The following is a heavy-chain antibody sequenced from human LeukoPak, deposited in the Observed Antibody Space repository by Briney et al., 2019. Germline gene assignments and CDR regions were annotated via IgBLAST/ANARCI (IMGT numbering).Heavy chain of an antibody. V-gene: IGHV3-21*01. CDR1: GFTFSSYS. CDR2: ISSSSSYI. Sequence: GGSLRLSRAASGFTFSSYSMNWVRQAPGKGLEWVSSISSSSSYIYYADSVKGRFTISRDNAKNSPYLQMNSLRAEDTAVYYCARDQNILTPYYFDYWGQGTLVTVSS. J-gene: IGHJ4*02. CDR3: ARDQNILTPYYFDY. D-gene: IGHD3-9*01.